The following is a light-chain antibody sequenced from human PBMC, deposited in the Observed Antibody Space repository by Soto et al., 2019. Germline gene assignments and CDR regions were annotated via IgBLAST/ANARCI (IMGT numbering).Light chain of an antibody. CDR2: KAS. CDR3: QQFNTDSRT. CDR1: QSISSW. J-gene: IGKJ1*01. V-gene: IGKV1-5*03. Sequence: DIQMTQSPSTLSASVGDRVTITCRASQSISSWLAWYQQKPGKAPNLLIYKASSLKSGVPSRFSGSGSGTDFTLTISSLQPDDFATYYCQQFNTDSRTFGQGTKVDIK.